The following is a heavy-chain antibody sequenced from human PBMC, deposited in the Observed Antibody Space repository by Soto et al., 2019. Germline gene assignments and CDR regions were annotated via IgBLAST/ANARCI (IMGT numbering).Heavy chain of an antibody. J-gene: IGHJ5*02. Sequence: QVQLVQSGAEVKKPGSSVKVSCKASGGTFSSYTISWVRQAPGQGLEWMGRIIPILGIANYAQKFQGRVTITADKSTSTAYMELSSLRSEDTAVYYCARVPIVVVPAANGGWFAPWGQGTLVTVSS. D-gene: IGHD2-2*01. CDR3: ARVPIVVVPAANGGWFAP. CDR2: IIPILGIA. CDR1: GGTFSSYT. V-gene: IGHV1-69*02.